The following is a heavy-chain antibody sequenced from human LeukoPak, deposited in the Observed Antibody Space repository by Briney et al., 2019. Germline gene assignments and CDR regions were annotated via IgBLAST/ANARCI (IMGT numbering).Heavy chain of an antibody. CDR1: GYTFTSYA. CDR2: INTNTGNP. Sequence: ASVKVSCKASGYTFTSYAMNWVRQAPGQGLEWMGWINTNTGNPTYAQGFTGRFVFSLDTSVSTAYLQISSLKAEDTAVYYCARDLPRDDIVVVPAATSGSGYYMDVWGKGTTVTVSS. D-gene: IGHD2-2*01. CDR3: ARDLPRDDIVVVPAATSGSGYYMDV. J-gene: IGHJ6*03. V-gene: IGHV7-4-1*02.